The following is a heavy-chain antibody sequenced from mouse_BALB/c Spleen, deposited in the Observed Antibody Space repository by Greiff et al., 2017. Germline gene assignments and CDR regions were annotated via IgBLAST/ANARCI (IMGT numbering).Heavy chain of an antibody. Sequence: DVHLVESGGGLVQPGGSRKLSCAASGFTFSSFGMHWVRQAPEKGLEWVAYISSGSSTIYYADTVKGRFTISRDNPKNTLFLQMTSLRSEDTAMYYCARVRGTNYFDYWGQGTTLTVSS. D-gene: IGHD3-3*01. CDR3: ARVRGTNYFDY. V-gene: IGHV5-17*02. CDR2: ISSGSSTI. CDR1: GFTFSSFG. J-gene: IGHJ2*01.